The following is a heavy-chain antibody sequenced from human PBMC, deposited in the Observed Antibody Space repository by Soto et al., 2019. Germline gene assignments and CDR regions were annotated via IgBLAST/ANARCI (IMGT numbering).Heavy chain of an antibody. J-gene: IGHJ4*02. CDR2: ILGMFGTT. CDR1: GGTFSSNA. CDR3: ARASTYYYVTTGYYY. Sequence: QVQLVQSGAEVKKPGSSVKVSCKASGGTFSSNAFSWVRQAPGQGLEWMGGILGMFGTTNYAQKFQGRVTITADEFTSTAYMELSSRTSEDTAVYYCARASTYYYVTTGYYYWGQGTLVTVSS. V-gene: IGHV1-69*12. D-gene: IGHD3-22*01.